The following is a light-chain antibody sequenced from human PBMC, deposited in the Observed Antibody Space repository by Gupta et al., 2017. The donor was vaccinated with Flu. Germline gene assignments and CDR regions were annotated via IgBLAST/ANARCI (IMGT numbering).Light chain of an antibody. CDR1: QSVSGC. CDR3: QQRSNRHPGFT. Sequence: PSLSSGERETPSCRGRQSVSGCLAWYQQKQGQGHRLSIYNAYDRATGIAARFSGSGSGTDFTLTISSIEPEDVAVDYCQQRSNRHPGFTFGPGTKVDIK. J-gene: IGKJ3*01. V-gene: IGKV3-11*01. CDR2: NAY.